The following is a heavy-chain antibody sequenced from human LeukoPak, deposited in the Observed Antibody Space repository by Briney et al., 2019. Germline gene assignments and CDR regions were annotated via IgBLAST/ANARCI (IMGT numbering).Heavy chain of an antibody. Sequence: SVKVSCKASGGTFISYAISWVRQAPGQGLEWMGGIIPIFGTANYAQKFQGRVTITADESTSTAYMELSSLRSEDMAVYYCARVSPGSLWFDPWGQGTLVTVSS. CDR1: GGTFISYA. V-gene: IGHV1-69*13. CDR2: IIPIFGTA. D-gene: IGHD3-10*01. CDR3: ARVSPGSLWFDP. J-gene: IGHJ5*02.